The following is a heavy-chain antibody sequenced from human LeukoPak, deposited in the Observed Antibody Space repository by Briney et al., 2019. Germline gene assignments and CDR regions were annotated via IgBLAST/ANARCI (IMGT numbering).Heavy chain of an antibody. V-gene: IGHV3-23*01. CDR1: GLTVSSNY. J-gene: IGHJ4*02. D-gene: IGHD6-6*01. CDR3: AKIGSIAARRVDY. CDR2: ISGSGGST. Sequence: GGSLRLSCAASGLTVSSNYMSWVRQAPGKGLEWVSAISGSGGSTYYADSVKGRFTISRDNSKNTLYLQMNSLRAEDTAVYYCAKIGSIAARRVDYWGQGTLVTVSS.